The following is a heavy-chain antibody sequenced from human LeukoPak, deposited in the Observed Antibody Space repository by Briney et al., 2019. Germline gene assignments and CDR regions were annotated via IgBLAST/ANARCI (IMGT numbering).Heavy chain of an antibody. J-gene: IGHJ2*01. Sequence: ASVKVSCKASGYTFTSYGISWVRQAPGQGLEWMGWISAYNGNTNYAQKLQGRVTMTTDTSTSTAYMELRSLRSDDTAVYYCARDTTYCSGGSCYSGNFDLWGRGTLVTVSS. CDR1: GYTFTSYG. V-gene: IGHV1-18*01. CDR2: ISAYNGNT. D-gene: IGHD2-15*01. CDR3: ARDTTYCSGGSCYSGNFDL.